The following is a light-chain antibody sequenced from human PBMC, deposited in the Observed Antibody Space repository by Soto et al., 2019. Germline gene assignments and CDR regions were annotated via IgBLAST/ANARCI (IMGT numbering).Light chain of an antibody. CDR1: SSDVGGYNY. Sequence: QSVLTQPASVSGSPGQSITISCTGTSSDVGGYNYVSWYQHHPGKAPKLMIYDVTNRPSGVSDRFSGSKSGNTASLTISGLQAEDEADYYCSSYTSSSTLGVVFGGGTKLTVL. CDR2: DVT. CDR3: SSYTSSSTLGVV. J-gene: IGLJ2*01. V-gene: IGLV2-14*03.